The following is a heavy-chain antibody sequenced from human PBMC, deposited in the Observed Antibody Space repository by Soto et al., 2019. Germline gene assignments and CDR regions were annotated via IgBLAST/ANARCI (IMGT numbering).Heavy chain of an antibody. V-gene: IGHV4-4*02. J-gene: IGHJ6*02. Sequence: SETLSLTCAVSGGSISSSNWWSLVRQRPVKVLEWIGEIYHSGSTNYNPSLKSRVTISVDKSKNQFSLKLSSVTAADTAVYYCAGEGDYSSPSSDYYGMDVWGQGTTVTVSS. CDR1: GGSISSSNW. CDR2: IYHSGST. D-gene: IGHD6-6*01. CDR3: AGEGDYSSPSSDYYGMDV.